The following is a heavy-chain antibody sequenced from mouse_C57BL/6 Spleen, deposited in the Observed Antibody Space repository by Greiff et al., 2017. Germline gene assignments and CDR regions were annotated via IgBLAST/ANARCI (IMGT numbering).Heavy chain of an antibody. CDR1: GFNIKDYY. CDR3: ARGYGISWRFAY. V-gene: IGHV14-2*01. D-gene: IGHD1-1*01. Sequence: VQLQQSGAELVKPGASVKLSCTASGFNIKDYYMHWVKQRTEQGLEWIGRIDPEDGETKYAPKFQGKATITADTSYNTAYLSLSSLTSEEPAVYYCARGYGISWRFAYWGQGTLVTVSA. J-gene: IGHJ3*01. CDR2: IDPEDGET.